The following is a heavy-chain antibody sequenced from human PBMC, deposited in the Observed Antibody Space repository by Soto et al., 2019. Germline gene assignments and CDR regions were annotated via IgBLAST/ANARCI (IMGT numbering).Heavy chain of an antibody. CDR2: IYPGDSDT. CDR1: GYSFTSYW. CDR3: ARHGRYFDWLLIRGAFDI. J-gene: IGHJ3*02. V-gene: IGHV5-51*01. Sequence: GESLKISCKGSGYSFTSYWIGWVRQMPGKGLEWMGIIYPGDSDTRYSPSFQGQVTISADKSISTAYLQWSSLKASDTAMYYCARHGRYFDWLLIRGAFDIWGQGTMVTVSS. D-gene: IGHD3-9*01.